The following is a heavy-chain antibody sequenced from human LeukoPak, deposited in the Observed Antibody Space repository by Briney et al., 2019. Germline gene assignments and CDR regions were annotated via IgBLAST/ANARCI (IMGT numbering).Heavy chain of an antibody. CDR1: GGPFSGYY. Sequence: SETLSLTCAVYGGPFSGYYWSWIRQPPGKGLEWIGEINHSGSTNYNPSLKSRVTISVDTSKNQFSLRLTSVTAADTAVYYCARVPAAGTGPDYWGQGTLVTVSS. CDR3: ARVPAAGTGPDY. J-gene: IGHJ4*02. CDR2: INHSGST. V-gene: IGHV4-34*01. D-gene: IGHD6-13*01.